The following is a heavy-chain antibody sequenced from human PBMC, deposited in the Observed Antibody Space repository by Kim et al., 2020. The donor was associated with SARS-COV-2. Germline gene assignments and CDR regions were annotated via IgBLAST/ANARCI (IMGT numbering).Heavy chain of an antibody. V-gene: IGHV3-74*01. D-gene: IGHD1-26*01. J-gene: IGHJ3*02. CDR3: ARPRPRVGATNDAFDI. Sequence: SVKGRFTISRDNAKNTLYLQMNSLRAEDTAVYYCARPRPRVGATNDAFDIWGQGTMVTVSS.